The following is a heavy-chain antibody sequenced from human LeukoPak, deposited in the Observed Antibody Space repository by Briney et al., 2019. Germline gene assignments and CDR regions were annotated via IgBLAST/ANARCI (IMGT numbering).Heavy chain of an antibody. D-gene: IGHD3-10*01. J-gene: IGHJ6*03. CDR3: ARFPMNQYYYGSGSHLVCYYMDV. Sequence: GSLRLSCAASGFTFSSYWMSWIRQPPGKGLEWIGEINHSGSTNYNPSLKSRVTISVDTSKNQFSLKLSSVTAADTAVYYCARFPMNQYYYGSGSHLVCYYMDVWGKGTTVTISS. CDR1: GFTFSSYW. V-gene: IGHV4-34*01. CDR2: INHSGST.